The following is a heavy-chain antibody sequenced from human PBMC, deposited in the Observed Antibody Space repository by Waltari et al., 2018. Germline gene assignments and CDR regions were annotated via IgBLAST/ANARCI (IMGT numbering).Heavy chain of an antibody. Sequence: QVQLVQSGAEVKKPGSSVKVSCKASGGTFSSYTISWVRQAPGQGLEWMGRIIPILGIANYAQKFQGRVTITADKSTSTAYMELSSLRSEDTAVYYCARGGRGKEYSSSSHYGMDVWGQGTTVTVSS. CDR1: GGTFSSYT. J-gene: IGHJ6*02. CDR3: ARGGRGKEYSSSSHYGMDV. V-gene: IGHV1-69*02. CDR2: IIPILGIA. D-gene: IGHD6-6*01.